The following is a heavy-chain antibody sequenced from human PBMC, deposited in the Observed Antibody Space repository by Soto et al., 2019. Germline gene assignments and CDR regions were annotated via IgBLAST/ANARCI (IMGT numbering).Heavy chain of an antibody. Sequence: AGSLRLSCAASGFTFSSYAMSWVRQAPGKGLEWVSAISGSGGSTYYADSVKGRFTISRDNSKNTLYLQMNSLRAEDTAVYYCAKGNLYSSSSYYYYYYMDVWGKGTTVTVSS. CDR1: GFTFSSYA. V-gene: IGHV3-23*01. J-gene: IGHJ6*03. D-gene: IGHD6-6*01. CDR2: ISGSGGST. CDR3: AKGNLYSSSSYYYYYYMDV.